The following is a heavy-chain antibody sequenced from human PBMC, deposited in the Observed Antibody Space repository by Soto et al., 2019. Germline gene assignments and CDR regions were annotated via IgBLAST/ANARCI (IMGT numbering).Heavy chain of an antibody. Sequence: QVQLVQSGAEVKKPGASVKVSCKASGYTFTSYDINWVRQATGQGLEWMGWMNPNSGNTGYAQKFQGRVTMTRNTSISTAYMELSSLRSEDTAVYYCARVIRMISSNSSGWFDPWGQGTLVTVSS. CDR2: MNPNSGNT. J-gene: IGHJ5*02. V-gene: IGHV1-8*01. D-gene: IGHD2-2*01. CDR1: GYTFTSYD. CDR3: ARVIRMISSNSSGWFDP.